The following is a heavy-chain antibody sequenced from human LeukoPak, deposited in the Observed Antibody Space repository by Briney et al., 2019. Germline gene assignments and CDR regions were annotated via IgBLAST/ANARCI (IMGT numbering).Heavy chain of an antibody. D-gene: IGHD6-13*01. CDR1: GFTFSDYY. J-gene: IGHJ4*02. CDR3: TRVLAAGKEYYFDY. Sequence: GGSLRLSCAASGFTFSDYYMSWIRQAPGKGLEWVSYISSSGSTIYYADSVKGRFTISRDNSKNTLYLQMNSLRAEDTAVYYCTRVLAAGKEYYFDYWGQGTLVTVSS. CDR2: ISSSGSTI. V-gene: IGHV3-11*04.